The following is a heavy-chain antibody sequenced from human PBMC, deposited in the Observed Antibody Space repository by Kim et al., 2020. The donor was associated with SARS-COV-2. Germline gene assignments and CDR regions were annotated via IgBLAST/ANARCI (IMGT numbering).Heavy chain of an antibody. CDR1: GFTFSSYA. V-gene: IGHV3-30*04. CDR3: ARVGLVRGKESDFDI. J-gene: IGHJ3*02. Sequence: GGSLRLSCAASGFTFSSYAMHWVRQAPGKGLEWVAVISYDGSNKYYADSVKGRFTISRDNSKNTLYLQMNSLRAEDTAVYYCARVGLVRGKESDFDIWGQGTMVTVSS. D-gene: IGHD3-10*01. CDR2: ISYDGSNK.